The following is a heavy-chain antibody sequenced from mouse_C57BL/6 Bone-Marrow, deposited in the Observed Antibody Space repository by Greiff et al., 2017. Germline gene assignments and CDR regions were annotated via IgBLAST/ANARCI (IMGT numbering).Heavy chain of an antibody. V-gene: IGHV1-81*01. CDR1: GYTFTSYG. J-gene: IGHJ3*01. D-gene: IGHD1-1*01. Sequence: VKLMESGAELARPGASVKLSCKASGYTFTSYGISWVKQRTGQGLEWIGEIYPRSGNTYYNEKFKGKATLTADKSSSTAYMELRSLTSEDSAVYFCASDYYGSSRFAYWGQGTLVTVSA. CDR3: ASDYYGSSRFAY. CDR2: IYPRSGNT.